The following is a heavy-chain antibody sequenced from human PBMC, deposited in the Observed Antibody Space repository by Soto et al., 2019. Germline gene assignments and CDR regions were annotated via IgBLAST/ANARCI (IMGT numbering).Heavy chain of an antibody. CDR3: AKVRTTVTTFFVLFDY. CDR2: ISGSGGST. J-gene: IGHJ4*02. Sequence: EVQLLESGGGLVQPGGSLRLSCAASGFTFSSYAMSWVRQAPGKGLEWVSAISGSGGSTYYADSVKGRFTISRDNSKNTLYLQMHSLRAEDTAVYYCAKVRTTVTTFFVLFDYWGQGTLVTVSS. CDR1: GFTFSSYA. D-gene: IGHD4-17*01. V-gene: IGHV3-23*01.